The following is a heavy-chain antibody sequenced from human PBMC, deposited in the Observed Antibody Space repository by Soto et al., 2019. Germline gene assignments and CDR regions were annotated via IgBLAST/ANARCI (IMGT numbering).Heavy chain of an antibody. CDR2: ISYDGSDK. V-gene: IGHV3-30*18. CDR3: AKNPESYAWGLEGYCDD. CDR1: GFTFSSYG. Sequence: QVQLVESGGGVVQPGRSLRVSCADSGFTFSSYGMNWVRQAPGKGLEWVAIISYDGSDKYYADSVKGRFTISRDNSKNNRYLQMTSLRGEETAVYYCAKNPESYAWGLEGYCDDWVQVTLVTVSS. D-gene: IGHD3-16*01. J-gene: IGHJ4*02.